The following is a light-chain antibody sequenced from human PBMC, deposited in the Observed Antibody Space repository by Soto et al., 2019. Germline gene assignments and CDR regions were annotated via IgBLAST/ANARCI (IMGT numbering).Light chain of an antibody. Sequence: DIQMTQSPSSLSASVGARVAITCRASQNIGNYLSWYAQKPGKAPKLLIYGASSLQSGVPSRFIGSGSGTHFTLTISSLQPEDFATDYCQQSDSIPCTFGQGTKLE. V-gene: IGKV1-39*01. J-gene: IGKJ2*02. CDR1: QNIGNY. CDR3: QQSDSIPCT. CDR2: GAS.